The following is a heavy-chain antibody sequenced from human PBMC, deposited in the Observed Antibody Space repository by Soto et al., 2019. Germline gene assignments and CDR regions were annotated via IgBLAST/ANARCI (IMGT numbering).Heavy chain of an antibody. CDR3: ARAKGPDYYYMDV. V-gene: IGHV4-59*01. J-gene: IGHJ6*03. Sequence: QVQLQESGPGLVKPSETLSLTCSVSGVSISSDYWSWIRQPPGKGLEYIGYIHHSGSSDYNPSLKSRVTMSVDASNNQFSLKLSSVTAADTAVYYCARAKGPDYYYMDVWGKGTTVIVSS. CDR2: IHHSGSS. CDR1: GVSISSDY.